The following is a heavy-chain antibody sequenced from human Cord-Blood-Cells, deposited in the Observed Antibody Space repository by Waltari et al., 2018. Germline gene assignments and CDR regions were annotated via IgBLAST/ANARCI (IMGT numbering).Heavy chain of an antibody. D-gene: IGHD6-13*01. J-gene: IGHJ4*02. Sequence: QVTLKESGPVLVKPTETLTLTCTVSGFSLSNARMGVSWIRQPPGKALEWLAHIFSNDEKSYSTSLKIRLTISKVTSKSQVVLTMTNMDPVDTATYCCALSIAAAGFDYWGQGTLVTVSS. CDR2: IFSNDEK. V-gene: IGHV2-26*01. CDR1: GFSLSNARMG. CDR3: ALSIAAAGFDY.